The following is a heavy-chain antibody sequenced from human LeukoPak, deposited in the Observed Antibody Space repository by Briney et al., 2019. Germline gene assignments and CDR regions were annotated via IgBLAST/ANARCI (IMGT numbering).Heavy chain of an antibody. V-gene: IGHV4-61*01. CDR3: ASGIAAAGLDY. J-gene: IGHJ4*02. CDR2: IYYSGST. D-gene: IGHD6-13*01. Sequence: PWETLSLTCTVSDYSISSAFYWGWIRQPPGKGLEWIGYIYYSGSTNYNPSLKSRVTISVDTSKNQFSLKLSSVTAADTAVYYCASGIAAAGLDYWGQGTLVTVSS. CDR1: DYSISSAFY.